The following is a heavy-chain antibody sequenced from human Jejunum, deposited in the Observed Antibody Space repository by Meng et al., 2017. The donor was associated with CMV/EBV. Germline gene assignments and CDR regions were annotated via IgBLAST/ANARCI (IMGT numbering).Heavy chain of an antibody. CDR1: GGSISSYY. Sequence: TVSGGSISSYYWSWIRQPPGKGLEYIEYIYYSGRTNYNPSLKSRVTISVDTSKNQFSLKLTSVSAADTAVYYCARVSGGNLSPFDIWGQGTMVTVSS. CDR3: ARVSGGNLSPFDI. V-gene: IGHV4-59*01. D-gene: IGHD4-23*01. CDR2: IYYSGRT. J-gene: IGHJ3*02.